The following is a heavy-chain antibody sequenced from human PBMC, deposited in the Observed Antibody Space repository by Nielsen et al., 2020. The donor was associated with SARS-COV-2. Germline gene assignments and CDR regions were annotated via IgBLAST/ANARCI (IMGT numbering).Heavy chain of an antibody. V-gene: IGHV3-30-3*01. J-gene: IGHJ4*02. CDR1: GFTFSSYA. CDR3: ARDGGGLIVVVPLDY. D-gene: IGHD2-21*01. CDR2: ISYDGSNK. Sequence: GGSLRLSCAASGFTFSSYAMHWVRQAPGKGLEWVAVISYDGSNKYYADSVKGRFTISRDNSKNTLYLQMNSLRAEDTAVYYCARDGGGLIVVVPLDYWGQGTLVTVSS.